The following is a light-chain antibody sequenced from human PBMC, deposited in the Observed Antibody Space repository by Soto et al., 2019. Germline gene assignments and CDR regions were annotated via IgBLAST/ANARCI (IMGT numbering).Light chain of an antibody. Sequence: EIVMTQSPATLSVSPGERVTLSCRASQSVNSNLAWYQQKPCQTPKLLIYVASTRATGIPARFSGSGSGTEFTLTISSLQSEDFAIYYCQQYNAWPLTFGGGTKVEFK. CDR3: QQYNAWPLT. CDR1: QSVNSN. J-gene: IGKJ4*01. CDR2: VAS. V-gene: IGKV3-15*01.